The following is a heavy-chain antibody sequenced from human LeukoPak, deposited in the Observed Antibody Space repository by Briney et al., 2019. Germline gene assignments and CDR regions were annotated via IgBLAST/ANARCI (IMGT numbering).Heavy chain of an antibody. CDR1: GGSISSSSYY. D-gene: IGHD6-13*01. J-gene: IGHJ4*02. CDR2: IYYSGST. V-gene: IGHV4-39*07. Sequence: PSETLSLTCTVSGGSISSSSYYWGWIRQPPGKGLEWIGSIYYSGSTYYNPSLKSRVTISVDTSKNQFSLKLSSVTAADTAVYYCARVPYSSSLLDYWGQGTLVTVSS. CDR3: ARVPYSSSLLDY.